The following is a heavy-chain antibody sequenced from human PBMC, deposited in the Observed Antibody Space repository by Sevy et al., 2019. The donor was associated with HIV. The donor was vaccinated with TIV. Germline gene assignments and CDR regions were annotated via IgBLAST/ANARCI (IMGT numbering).Heavy chain of an antibody. Sequence: SETLSLTCAVSGYSIRSGYYWGWIRQSPGKGLEWIGSIYESGRTFCNPSLERRVTMSVDTSKNQFSLQVNSVTAADTAVYYCARLRDILVIPAGGYFDYWGQGTLVTVSS. D-gene: IGHD2-2*01. CDR3: ARLRDILVIPAGGYFDY. V-gene: IGHV4-38-2*01. CDR2: IYESGRT. J-gene: IGHJ4*02. CDR1: GYSIRSGYY.